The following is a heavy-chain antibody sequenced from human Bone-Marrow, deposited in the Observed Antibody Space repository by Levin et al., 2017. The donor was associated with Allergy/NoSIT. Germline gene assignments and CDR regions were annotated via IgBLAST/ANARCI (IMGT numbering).Heavy chain of an antibody. J-gene: IGHJ4*02. D-gene: IGHD6-19*01. V-gene: IGHV3-23*01. CDR3: AKGAGWVAGAVALI. CDR1: GFTFNSYA. CDR2: ISGSGSST. Sequence: PEASVKVSCAASGFTFNSYALSWVRQAPGKGLEWVSAISGSGSSTYYADSVKGRFTISRDNSKTTLYLQMNSLRAEDTAVYYCAKGAGWVAGAVALIWGQGTLVTVSS.